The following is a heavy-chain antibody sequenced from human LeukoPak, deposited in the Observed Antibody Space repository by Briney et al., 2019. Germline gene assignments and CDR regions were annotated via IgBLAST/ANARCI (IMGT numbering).Heavy chain of an antibody. J-gene: IGHJ5*02. CDR2: ISSSSSYI. D-gene: IGHD3-3*01. CDR1: GFTFSSYS. V-gene: IGHV3-21*01. CDR3: ARDSVLRFLEWLEVGNWFDP. Sequence: GGSLRLSCAAPGFTFSSYSTNWVRQAPGKGLEWVSSISSSSSYIYYADSVKGRFTISRDNAKNSLYLQMNSLRAEDTAVYYCARDSVLRFLEWLEVGNWFDPWGQGTLVTVSS.